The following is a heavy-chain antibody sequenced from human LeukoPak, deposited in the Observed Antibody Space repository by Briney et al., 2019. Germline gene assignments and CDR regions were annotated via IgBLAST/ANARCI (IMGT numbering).Heavy chain of an antibody. J-gene: IGHJ5*02. Sequence: GGSLRLSCAASGFTFSSYAMSWVRQAPGKGLEWVSGISGSGGSTYYADSVKGRFTISRDNSENTLYLQMNSLRAEDTAVYYCAKVSSYQLLYVAPWFDPWGQGTLLTVSS. D-gene: IGHD2-2*02. CDR3: AKVSSYQLLYVAPWFDP. CDR1: GFTFSSYA. CDR2: ISGSGGST. V-gene: IGHV3-23*01.